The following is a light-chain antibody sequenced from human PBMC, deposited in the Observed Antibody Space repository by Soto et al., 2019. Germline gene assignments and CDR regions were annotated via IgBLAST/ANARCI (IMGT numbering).Light chain of an antibody. V-gene: IGLV2-14*01. J-gene: IGLJ3*02. CDR3: SSYTSSSTHWV. CDR2: EVS. Sequence: QSVLTQPASVSGSPGQSITISCTGTSSDVGGYNYVSWYQHHPGKAPKLMIYEVSNRPSGVSSRFSGSKSGNTASLTISGLQAEDEADYYCSSYTSSSTHWVFGGGTKLTVL. CDR1: SSDVGGYNY.